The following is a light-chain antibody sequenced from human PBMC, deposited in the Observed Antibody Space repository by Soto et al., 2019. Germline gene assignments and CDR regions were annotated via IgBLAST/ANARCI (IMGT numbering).Light chain of an antibody. CDR3: SSYSTTSSPHVL. J-gene: IGLJ2*01. V-gene: IGLV2-14*01. CDR1: PSDIGRYNY. CDR2: EVT. Sequence: QSVLTQPASVSGSPGQSITISCTGTPSDIGRYNYVSWYQQFPGKVPKLLIYEVTSRPSEVSARFSGSKSGSTASLIISGLQAEDEADYYCSSYSTTSSPHVLFGGGTKLTVL.